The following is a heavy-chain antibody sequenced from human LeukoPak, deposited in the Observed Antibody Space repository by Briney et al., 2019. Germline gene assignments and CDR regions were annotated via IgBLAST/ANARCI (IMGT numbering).Heavy chain of an antibody. V-gene: IGHV3-33*01. CDR2: IWYDGSNK. D-gene: IGHD4-23*01. CDR3: ARGGNSAPDAFDI. J-gene: IGHJ3*02. Sequence: GRSLRLSCAASGFTFSSYGMHWVRQAPGKGLEWVAVIWYDGSNKYYADSVKGRFTISRDNSKNTLYLQMNSLRAEDTAVYYCARGGNSAPDAFDIWGQGTMVTVSS. CDR1: GFTFSSYG.